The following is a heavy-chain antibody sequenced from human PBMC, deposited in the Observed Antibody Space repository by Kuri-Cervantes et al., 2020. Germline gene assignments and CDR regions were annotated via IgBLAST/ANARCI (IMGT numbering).Heavy chain of an antibody. V-gene: IGHV3-43D*04. CDR3: AKGVEYSSYDEIDY. D-gene: IGHD5-12*01. CDR2: ISWDGGST. J-gene: IGHJ4*02. Sequence: GESLKISCAASGFTFDDYAMHWVRQAPGKGLEWVSLISWDGGSTYYADSVKGRFTISRDNSKNSLYLQMNSLRAEDTALYYCAKGVEYSSYDEIDYWGQGTLVTDSS. CDR1: GFTFDDYA.